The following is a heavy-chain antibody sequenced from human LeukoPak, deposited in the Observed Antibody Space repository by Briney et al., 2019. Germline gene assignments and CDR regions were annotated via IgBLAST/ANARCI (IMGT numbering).Heavy chain of an antibody. CDR1: GGSISSGGYY. Sequence: PSETLSLTCTVSGGSISSGGYYWSWIRQHPGEGLEWIGYIYYSGSTYYNPSLKSRVTISVDTSKNQFSLKLSSVTAADTAVYYCARVQGSGSYYDYWGQGTLVTVSS. D-gene: IGHD3-10*01. CDR3: ARVQGSGSYYDY. V-gene: IGHV4-31*03. J-gene: IGHJ4*02. CDR2: IYYSGST.